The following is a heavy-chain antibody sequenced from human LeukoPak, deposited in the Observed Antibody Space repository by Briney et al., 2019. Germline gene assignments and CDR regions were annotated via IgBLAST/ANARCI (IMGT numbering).Heavy chain of an antibody. D-gene: IGHD2-21*02. CDR1: GFTFSSYW. V-gene: IGHV3-7*01. J-gene: IGHJ4*02. CDR3: AADCYGYS. CDR2: IKQDGSEK. Sequence: GGSLRLSCAASGFTFSSYWMSWVRQAPGKGLEWVSNIKQDGSEKYYVDSVKGRFTISRDNAKNTLYLQMNSLRAEDTAVYYFAADCYGYSWGQGTLVTVSS.